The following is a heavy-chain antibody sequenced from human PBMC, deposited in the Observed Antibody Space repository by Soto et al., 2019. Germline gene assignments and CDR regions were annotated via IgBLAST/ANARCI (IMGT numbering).Heavy chain of an antibody. V-gene: IGHV3-30-3*01. D-gene: IGHD2-15*01. Sequence: PGGSLRLSCAASGFTFSSYSMHWVRQAPGKGLEWVAVISYDGSNKYYADSVKGRFTISRDNSKNTLYLQMNSLRAEDTAVYYCARPLGYCSGGSCYPFDHWGLGTLVTVSS. J-gene: IGHJ5*02. CDR2: ISYDGSNK. CDR1: GFTFSSYS. CDR3: ARPLGYCSGGSCYPFDH.